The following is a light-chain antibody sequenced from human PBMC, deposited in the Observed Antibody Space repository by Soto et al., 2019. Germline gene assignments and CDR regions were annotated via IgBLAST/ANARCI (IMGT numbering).Light chain of an antibody. CDR1: QSVSKY. CDR3: QQYGGSPQA. V-gene: IGKV3-20*01. CDR2: GAS. J-gene: IGKJ1*01. Sequence: EIVLTQSPGTLALSPGEGATLSCRASQSVSKYLAWYQQKPGQAPRLLIYGASSRATGIPDSFSGSGSGTDFTLTISRLKPKDFAVYYCQQYGGSPQAFGQGTKV.